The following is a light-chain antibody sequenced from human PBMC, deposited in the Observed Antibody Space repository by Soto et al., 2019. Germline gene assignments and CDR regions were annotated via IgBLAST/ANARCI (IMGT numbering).Light chain of an antibody. CDR2: GAS. CDR3: QQYYNWPRT. Sequence: EMVMTQSPATLSVSPGDGATLSCRASQSVGSNLAWFQQKPGQAPRLLIYGASTRATGIPARFSGSGSGTEFTLTISSLQSEDFAVYYCQQYYNWPRTSGQGTKLEIK. J-gene: IGKJ2*01. CDR1: QSVGSN. V-gene: IGKV3-15*01.